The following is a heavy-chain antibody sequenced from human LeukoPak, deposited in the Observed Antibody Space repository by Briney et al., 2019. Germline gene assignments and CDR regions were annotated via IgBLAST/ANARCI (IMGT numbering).Heavy chain of an antibody. CDR2: INHSGST. J-gene: IGHJ6*02. CDR1: GGSFSGYY. D-gene: IGHD3-3*01. CDR3: ARGRQNYDFWSGPIRQDYYYYGMDV. V-gene: IGHV4-34*01. Sequence: PSETLSLTCAVYGGSFSGYYWSWIRQPPGKGLEWIGEINHSGSTNYNPSLKSRVTISVDTSKNQFSLKLSSVTAADTAVYYCARGRQNYDFWSGPIRQDYYYYGMDVWGRGTTVTVSS.